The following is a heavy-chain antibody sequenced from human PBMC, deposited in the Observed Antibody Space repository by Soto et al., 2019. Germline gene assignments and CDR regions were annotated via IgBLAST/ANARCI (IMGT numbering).Heavy chain of an antibody. D-gene: IGHD4-17*01. CDR2: IYYAGST. CDR3: ARHYGDLHRSYSYFDL. V-gene: IGHV4-59*08. CDR1: GGSISNHY. J-gene: IGHJ2*01. Sequence: SETLSLTYTVSGGSISNHYWSWIRQPPGRGLEWIGFIYYAGSTKYNPSLNSRVTISVDTSKNQFSLTVTSVTAADTAVYYCARHYGDLHRSYSYFDLWGRGTLVPVSS.